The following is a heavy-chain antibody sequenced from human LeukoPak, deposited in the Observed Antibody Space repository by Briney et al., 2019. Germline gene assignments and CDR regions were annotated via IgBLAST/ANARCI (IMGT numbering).Heavy chain of an antibody. CDR1: GFTLSSYW. J-gene: IGHJ3*02. CDR2: KKEDGSEK. Sequence: GGSLRLSCAASGFTLSSYWMSWVRQAPGKGLEWVANKKEDGSEKYYVDSVKGRFTISRDNAQNSVYLHMNSLTAGDTALYYCARDWVAGVPFDAFDIWGQGTMVSVSS. D-gene: IGHD3-10*01. V-gene: IGHV3-7*03. CDR3: ARDWVAGVPFDAFDI.